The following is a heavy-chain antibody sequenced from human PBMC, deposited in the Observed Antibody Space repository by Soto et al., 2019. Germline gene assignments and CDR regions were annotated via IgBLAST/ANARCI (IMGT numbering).Heavy chain of an antibody. J-gene: IGHJ6*02. V-gene: IGHV3-43*02. CDR3: AKDMVPRIVGATTSYYYGMDV. D-gene: IGHD1-26*01. Sequence: GGSLRLSCAASGFTFDDYAMHWVRQAPGKGLEWVSLISGDGGSTYYADSVKGRFTISRDNSKNSLYLQMNSLRTEDTALYYCAKDMVPRIVGATTSYYYGMDVWGQGTTVTVSS. CDR2: ISGDGGST. CDR1: GFTFDDYA.